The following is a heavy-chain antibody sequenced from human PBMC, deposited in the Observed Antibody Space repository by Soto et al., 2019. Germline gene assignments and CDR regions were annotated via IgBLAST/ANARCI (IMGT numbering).Heavy chain of an antibody. J-gene: IGHJ3*02. Sequence: QVQLVESGGGVVQPGRSLRLSCAASGFTFNNYAVHWVRQAPGKGLEWVAVISYAGSNEYYADSVKGRFTISRDNSKNTLYLQMNSLRAEDTAVYYCARDSDNFGYSYVFDIWGRQGTMVTVSS. CDR2: ISYAGSNE. CDR1: GFTFNNYA. CDR3: ARDSDNFGYSYVFDI. V-gene: IGHV3-30-3*01. D-gene: IGHD5-18*01.